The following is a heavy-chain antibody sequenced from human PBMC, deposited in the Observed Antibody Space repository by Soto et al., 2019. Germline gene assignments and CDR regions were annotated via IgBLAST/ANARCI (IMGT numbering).Heavy chain of an antibody. CDR2: ISSSGSTI. CDR3: ARAPVVVVAASNWFDP. J-gene: IGHJ5*02. Sequence: GGSLRLSCAASGFTFSDYYMSWIRQAPGKGLEWVSYISSSGSTIYYADSVKGRFTISRDNAKNSLYLQMNSLRAEDTAVYYCARAPVVVVAASNWFDPWGQGTLVTVSS. CDR1: GFTFSDYY. V-gene: IGHV3-11*01. D-gene: IGHD2-15*01.